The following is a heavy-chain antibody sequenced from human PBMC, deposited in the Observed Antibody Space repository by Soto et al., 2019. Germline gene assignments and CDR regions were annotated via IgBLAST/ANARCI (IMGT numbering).Heavy chain of an antibody. CDR1: GGSFSGYY. Sequence: QVQLQQWGAGLLKPSETLSLTCAVYGGSFSGYYWSWIRQPPGKGLEWIGEINHSGSTNYNPSLKSRVTISVDTSKNQFSLKLSSVTAADTAVYYCARARDYGGNSYDYWGQGTLVTVSS. CDR2: INHSGST. V-gene: IGHV4-34*01. CDR3: ARARDYGGNSYDY. D-gene: IGHD4-17*01. J-gene: IGHJ4*02.